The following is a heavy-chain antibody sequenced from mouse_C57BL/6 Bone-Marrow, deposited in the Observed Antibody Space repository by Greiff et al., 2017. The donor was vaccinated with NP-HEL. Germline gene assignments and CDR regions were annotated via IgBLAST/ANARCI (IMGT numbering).Heavy chain of an antibody. J-gene: IGHJ2*01. CDR3: ARPGDGYFYFDY. D-gene: IGHD2-3*01. CDR2: FHPYNDDT. V-gene: IGHV1-47*01. CDR1: GYTFTTYP. Sequence: VKLMESGAELVKPGASVKMSCKASGYTFTTYPIEWMKQNHGKSLEWIGNFHPYNDDTKYNEKFKGKATLTVEKSSSTVYLELSRLTSDDSAVYYCARPGDGYFYFDYWGQGTTLTVSS.